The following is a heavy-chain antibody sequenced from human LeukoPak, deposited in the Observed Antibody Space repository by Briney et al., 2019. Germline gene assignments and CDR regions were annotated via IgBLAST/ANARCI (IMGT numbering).Heavy chain of an antibody. D-gene: IGHD6-13*01. CDR1: GASISSYY. Sequence: SETLSLTCTVSGASISSYYWGWIRQSPGKGLEWIAYVHSSGSTSYNPSLKSRATISIDTSKKQFSLKLSSVTAADTAVYYCARDIASYFDCWGQGILVTVSS. J-gene: IGHJ4*02. CDR3: ARDIASYFDC. V-gene: IGHV4-4*08. CDR2: VHSSGST.